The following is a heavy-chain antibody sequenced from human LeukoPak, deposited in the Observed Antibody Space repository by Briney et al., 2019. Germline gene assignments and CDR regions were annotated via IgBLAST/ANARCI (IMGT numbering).Heavy chain of an antibody. Sequence: EWXXIINPSGGSRSYPQKFQGRVTMTRDTSTSTVYMELSSLRSEDTAVYYCARGKKVVATELFDYWGQGTLVTVSS. CDR2: INPSGGSR. D-gene: IGHD1-26*01. J-gene: IGHJ4*02. V-gene: IGHV1-46*01. CDR3: ARGKKVVATELFDY.